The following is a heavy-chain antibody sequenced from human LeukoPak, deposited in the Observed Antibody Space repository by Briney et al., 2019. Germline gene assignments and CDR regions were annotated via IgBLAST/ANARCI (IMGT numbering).Heavy chain of an antibody. Sequence: SGGSLRLSCAASGFTFSSYAMHWVRQAPGKGLEWVAVISYDGSNKYYADSVKGRFTISRDNSKNTLYLQMNSLRAEGTAVYYCARDSSSWYFVKNYYYYGMDVWGQGTTVTVSS. J-gene: IGHJ6*02. D-gene: IGHD6-13*01. V-gene: IGHV3-30-3*01. CDR2: ISYDGSNK. CDR3: ARDSSSWYFVKNYYYYGMDV. CDR1: GFTFSSYA.